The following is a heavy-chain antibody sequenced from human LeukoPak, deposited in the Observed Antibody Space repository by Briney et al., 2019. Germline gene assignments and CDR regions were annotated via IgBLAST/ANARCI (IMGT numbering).Heavy chain of an antibody. Sequence: HPGGSLRLSCAASGFTFSNYAMSWVRQAPGKGLEWVSGISGSGGSTNYADSVKGRLIISRDNSKNTLYLQMNSLRAEDTAVYYCAKDGYYDSSGSPTGYFDYWGQGTLVTVSS. CDR2: ISGSGGST. D-gene: IGHD3-22*01. V-gene: IGHV3-23*01. J-gene: IGHJ4*02. CDR3: AKDGYYDSSGSPTGYFDY. CDR1: GFTFSNYA.